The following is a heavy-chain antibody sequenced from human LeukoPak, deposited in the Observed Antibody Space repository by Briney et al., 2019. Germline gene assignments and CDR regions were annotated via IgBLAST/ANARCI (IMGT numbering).Heavy chain of an antibody. J-gene: IGHJ4*02. CDR3: ARDNEYSGYRSTYDY. Sequence: ASVKVSCKASGYTFSSYDINWVRQATGQGLEWMGWMNPNSGDRGYAQKFQGRVTITRNTSISTAYMELSSLRSDDTAVYYCARDNEYSGYRSTYDYWGQGTLVTVSS. CDR1: GYTFSSYD. V-gene: IGHV1-8*03. CDR2: MNPNSGDR. D-gene: IGHD5-12*01.